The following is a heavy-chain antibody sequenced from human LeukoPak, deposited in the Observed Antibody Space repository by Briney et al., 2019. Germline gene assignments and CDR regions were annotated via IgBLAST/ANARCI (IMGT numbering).Heavy chain of an antibody. D-gene: IGHD4-11*01. CDR1: GFTFSSYW. V-gene: IGHV3-74*01. J-gene: IGHJ4*02. CDR2: IKTDGSDT. CDR3: ARGDYSSHTL. Sequence: PGGSLRLSCAASGFTFSSYWMHWVRQSPGKGLAGVSRIKTDGSDTYHADSVRGRFTISRDNAKNTLYLQMDSLRAEDTAVYFCARGDYSSHTLWGQGTLVTVSS.